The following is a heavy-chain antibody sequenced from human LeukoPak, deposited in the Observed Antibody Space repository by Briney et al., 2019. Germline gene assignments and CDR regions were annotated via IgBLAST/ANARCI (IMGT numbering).Heavy chain of an antibody. J-gene: IGHJ4*02. V-gene: IGHV3-30*04. D-gene: IGHD6-19*01. CDR1: GFTFSSHA. CDR3: ARGRYTRRVSPIAVAGTSTVTTFDY. CDR2: ISYDGSNK. Sequence: PERSLRLSCAASGFTFSSHAMHWVRQAPGKGLEWVAVISYDGSNKYYADSVKGRFTISRDNSKNTLYLQMNSLRAEDTAVYYCARGRYTRRVSPIAVAGTSTVTTFDYWGQGTLVTVSS.